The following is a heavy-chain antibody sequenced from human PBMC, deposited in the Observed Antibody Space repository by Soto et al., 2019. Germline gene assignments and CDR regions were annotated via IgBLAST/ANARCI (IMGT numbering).Heavy chain of an antibody. CDR1: GYTFTSYY. D-gene: IGHD2-15*01. CDR3: ARDRVDCSGGNCWRSVEDT. CDR2: IDPSGGGT. J-gene: IGHJ5*02. V-gene: IGHV1-46*01. Sequence: QVQLVQSGAEVKKPGASVKVSCKASGYTFTSYYMHWVRQAPGQGLEWMGIIDPSGGGTSYAQKSXGRLTMTRDTSXGXVXXELSSLRSEDTAVYYCARDRVDCSGGNCWRSVEDTWGQGTLVTVSS.